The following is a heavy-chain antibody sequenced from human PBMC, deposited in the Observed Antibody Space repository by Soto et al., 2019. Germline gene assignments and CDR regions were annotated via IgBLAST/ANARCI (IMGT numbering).Heavy chain of an antibody. J-gene: IGHJ3*02. CDR1: GGTFSSYT. CDR3: ASPDRNYYDSSGYYDAFDI. CDR2: IIPILGIA. V-gene: IGHV1-69*02. D-gene: IGHD3-22*01. Sequence: ASVKVSCKASGGTFSSYTISWVRQAPGQGLEWMGRIIPILGIANYAQKFQGRVTITADKSTSTAYMELSSLRSEDMAVYYCASPDRNYYDSSGYYDAFDIWGQGTMVTVSS.